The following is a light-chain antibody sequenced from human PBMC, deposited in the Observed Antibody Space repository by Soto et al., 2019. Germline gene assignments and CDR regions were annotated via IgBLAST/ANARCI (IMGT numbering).Light chain of an antibody. CDR1: SSDVGTYNL. CDR3: CSYAGSSTSV. Sequence: QSALTQPASVSGSPGQSITISCTGASSDVGTYNLVSWYQQHPGNAPKLIIYEVNKRPSGVSSRFSGSKSGSTASLTISGLQAEDEADYYCCSYAGSSTSVFGGGTKLTVL. J-gene: IGLJ2*01. V-gene: IGLV2-23*02. CDR2: EVN.